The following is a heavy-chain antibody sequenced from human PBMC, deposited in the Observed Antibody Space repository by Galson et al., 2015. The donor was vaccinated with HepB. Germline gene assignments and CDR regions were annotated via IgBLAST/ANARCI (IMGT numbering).Heavy chain of an antibody. Sequence: SLRLSCAASGFTFSSYAMSWVRQAPGKGLEWVSAISGSGGSTYYADSVKGRFTISRDNSKNTLYLQMNSLRAEDTAVYYCAKGLLGAYYYYGMDVWGQGTTVTVSS. CDR2: ISGSGGST. CDR3: AKGLLGAYYYYGMDV. CDR1: GFTFSSYA. V-gene: IGHV3-23*01. D-gene: IGHD3-16*01. J-gene: IGHJ6*02.